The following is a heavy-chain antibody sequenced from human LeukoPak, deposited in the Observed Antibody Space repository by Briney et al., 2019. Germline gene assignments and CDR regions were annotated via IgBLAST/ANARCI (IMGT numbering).Heavy chain of an antibody. D-gene: IGHD1-14*01. CDR3: AKDTRDDHHSDY. CDR1: GFTFSAYG. CDR2: ISYDGINK. Sequence: QPGGSLILSCAVSGFTFSAYGMHWVRQAPGKGLEWVAIISYDGINKYYPDSVKGRFTISRDNSKNTLYLQMNSLRAEDTAVYYCAKDTRDDHHSDYWGQGTLVTVSS. J-gene: IGHJ4*02. V-gene: IGHV3-30*18.